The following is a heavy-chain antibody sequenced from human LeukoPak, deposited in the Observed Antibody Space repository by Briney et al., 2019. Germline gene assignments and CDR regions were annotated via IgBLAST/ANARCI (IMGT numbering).Heavy chain of an antibody. J-gene: IGHJ5*02. CDR1: GYTFTGYY. CDR2: INPDNGGT. D-gene: IGHD3-10*01. V-gene: IGHV1-2*02. CDR3: VRDLQQLQWFGEGGFDP. Sequence: GASVKVSCKTSGYTFTGYYIHWIRQAPRRPLEWLGWINPDNGGTNSAQRIQGRVTMTHDTSSRTVYLEMNRLTTDDTAVYFCVRDLQQLQWFGEGGFDPWGQGTLVIVSS.